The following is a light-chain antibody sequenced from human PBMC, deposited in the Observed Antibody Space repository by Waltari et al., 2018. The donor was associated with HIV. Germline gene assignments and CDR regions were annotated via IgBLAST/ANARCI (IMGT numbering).Light chain of an antibody. Sequence: QSVLTQAASMSATPGQRVTVSCSGGTSNIGTNTVPWYKHVPGVAPNRLIYNNNKRPSVVPDRFPGSKSGSSASLAISGLQSEDETDYFCAAWDDTLNAVLFGGGTKLTVL. CDR3: AAWDDTLNAVL. V-gene: IGLV1-44*01. CDR1: TSNIGTNT. J-gene: IGLJ2*01. CDR2: NNN.